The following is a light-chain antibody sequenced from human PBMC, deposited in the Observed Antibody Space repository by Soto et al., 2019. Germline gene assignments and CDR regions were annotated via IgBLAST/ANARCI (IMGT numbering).Light chain of an antibody. CDR3: QQSYVTPPIT. J-gene: IGKJ5*01. Sequence: IQMTQSPSSLSASVGDRVTITFRASQSISRYLNWYQHRPGQAPKLLINAASNLRSGVPSRFSGSGSGTDFTLTITSLQPEDFAFYYCQQSYVTPPITFGQGTRLEIK. V-gene: IGKV1-39*01. CDR2: AAS. CDR1: QSISRY.